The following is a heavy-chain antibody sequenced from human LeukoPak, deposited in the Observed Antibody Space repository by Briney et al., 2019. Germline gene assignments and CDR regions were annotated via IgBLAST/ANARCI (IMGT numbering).Heavy chain of an antibody. D-gene: IGHD3-22*01. CDR3: ARSRVNYYDSSGQLDY. CDR1: GGSISSYY. CDR2: IYYSGST. V-gene: IGHV4-59*01. Sequence: SGTLSLTCTVSGGSISSYYWSWIRQPPGKGLEWIGYIYYSGSTNYNPSLKSRVTISVDTSKNHFSLKLSSVTAADTAVYYCARSRVNYYDSSGQLDYWGQGTLVTVSS. J-gene: IGHJ4*02.